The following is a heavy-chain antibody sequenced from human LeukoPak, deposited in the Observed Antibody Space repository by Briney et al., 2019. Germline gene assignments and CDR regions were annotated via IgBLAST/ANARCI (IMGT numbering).Heavy chain of an antibody. CDR3: EDGAPFPPGRFVAAADNWFVP. J-gene: IGHJ5*02. V-gene: IGHV3-33*01. D-gene: IGHD6-13*01. Sequence: GRSLRLSCAACGYIFSIYGMHWARQAPGKGLEWVAVIWYDGSNKYYADSVKGRFTISRDNSKNTLYLQMNSLRAVDTAVYNAEDGAPFPPGRFVAAADNWFVPWLQGTLVTVSS. CDR2: IWYDGSNK. CDR1: GYIFSIYG.